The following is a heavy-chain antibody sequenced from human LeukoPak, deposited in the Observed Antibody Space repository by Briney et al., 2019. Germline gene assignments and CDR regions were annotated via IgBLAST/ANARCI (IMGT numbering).Heavy chain of an antibody. J-gene: IGHJ3*02. D-gene: IGHD3-10*01. Sequence: PGGSLRLSCAASGFTFSSYGMNWVRQAPGKGLEWVSYISSSGSTIYYADSVKGRFTISRDNAKNALYLQMNSLRAEDTAVYYCAKVGVVIRDAFDIWGQGTMVTVSS. CDR1: GFTFSSYG. V-gene: IGHV3-48*03. CDR2: ISSSGSTI. CDR3: AKVGVVIRDAFDI.